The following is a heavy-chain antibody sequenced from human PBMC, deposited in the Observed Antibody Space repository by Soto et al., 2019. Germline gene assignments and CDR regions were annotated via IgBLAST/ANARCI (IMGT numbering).Heavy chain of an antibody. CDR1: AYTFTSYY. CDR2: INPSRGGT. V-gene: IGHV1-46*03. D-gene: IGHD6-13*01. J-gene: IGHJ3*01. CDR3: TRSIITTAGTDAFEL. Sequence: QVQLVQSGAEVKKPGASVRVSCKASAYTFTSYYVHWVRQAPGQGPEWMGMINPSRGGTDYAQKFQGRVTMTRDTFTTTVYMELSSLRSEDTAIYYCTRSIITTAGTDAFELWGQGTLVTVSS.